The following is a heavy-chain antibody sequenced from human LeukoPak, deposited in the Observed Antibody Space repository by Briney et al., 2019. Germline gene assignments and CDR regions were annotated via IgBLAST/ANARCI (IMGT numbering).Heavy chain of an antibody. V-gene: IGHV5-51*01. D-gene: IGHD3-10*01. CDR3: ARHGVLWFGELPDY. CDR1: GYSFTDYW. CDR2: IYPGDSDT. J-gene: IGHJ4*02. Sequence: GESLKISCKGAGYSFTDYWIAWVRQMPGKGLEWMGVIYPGDSDTRYSPSFQGQVTISADKSISTAYLQWSSLKASDTAMYYCARHGVLWFGELPDYWGQGTLVTVSS.